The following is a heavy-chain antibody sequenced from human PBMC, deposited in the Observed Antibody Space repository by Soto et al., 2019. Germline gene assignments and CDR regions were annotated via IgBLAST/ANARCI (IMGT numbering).Heavy chain of an antibody. V-gene: IGHV4-61*01. J-gene: IGHJ3*02. CDR1: GGSVSTNNYY. CDR3: ARHLLLYYYDSSGYYLRDAFDI. D-gene: IGHD3-22*01. CDR2: ISYSGST. Sequence: PSETLSLTCTVSGGSVSTNNYYWSWIRQPPGMGLEWIGYISYSGSTNYNPSLKSRVTISIDTSKNQFSLKLSSVTAADTAVYYCARHLLLYYYDSSGYYLRDAFDIWGQGTMVTVSS.